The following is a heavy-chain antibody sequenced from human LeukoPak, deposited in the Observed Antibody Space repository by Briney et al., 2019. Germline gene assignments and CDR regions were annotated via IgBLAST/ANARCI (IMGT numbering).Heavy chain of an antibody. V-gene: IGHV1-18*01. D-gene: IGHD3-9*01. Sequence: ASVKVSCKASGYTFTSYGISWVRQAPGQGLEWMGWISAYNGNTNYAQKLQGRVTMTTETSTSTAYMELRSLGSDDTAVYYCARAHVLRYFDWLLQKEPFDYWGQGTLVTVSS. CDR1: GYTFTSYG. CDR3: ARAHVLRYFDWLLQKEPFDY. J-gene: IGHJ4*02. CDR2: ISAYNGNT.